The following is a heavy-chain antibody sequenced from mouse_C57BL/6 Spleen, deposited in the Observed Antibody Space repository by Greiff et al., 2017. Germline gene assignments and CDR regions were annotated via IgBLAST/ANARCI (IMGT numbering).Heavy chain of an antibody. Sequence: QVQLQQSGAELAKPGASVKLSCKASGYTFTSYWMHWVKQRPGQGLEWIGYINPSSGYTKYNQKFKDKATLTAEKSSSTAYMQLSSLTYEDSAVYYGARREYFDYWGQGTTLTVSS. CDR3: ARREYFDY. V-gene: IGHV1-7*01. J-gene: IGHJ2*01. CDR1: GYTFTSYW. CDR2: INPSSGYT.